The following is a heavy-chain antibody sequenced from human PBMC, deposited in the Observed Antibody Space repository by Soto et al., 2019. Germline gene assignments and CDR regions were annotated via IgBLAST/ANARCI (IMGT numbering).Heavy chain of an antibody. Sequence: SETVSLTCTVSGGSISSYYWSWIRQPPGKGLEWIGYIYYSGSTNYNPSLKSRVTISVDTSKNQFSLKLSSVTAADTAVYYCARVRVVGALSPGYYFDYWGQGTLVTVSS. CDR2: IYYSGST. D-gene: IGHD1-26*01. V-gene: IGHV4-59*01. CDR1: GGSISSYY. J-gene: IGHJ4*02. CDR3: ARVRVVGALSPGYYFDY.